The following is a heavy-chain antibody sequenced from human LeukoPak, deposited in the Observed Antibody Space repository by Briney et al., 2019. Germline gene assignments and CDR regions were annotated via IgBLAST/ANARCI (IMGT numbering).Heavy chain of an antibody. Sequence: PGGSLKLSCAASGFTFSGSAMHWVRQASGKGLEWVGRIRSKANSYATAYAASVKGRFTISRDDSKNTAYLQMNSLNTEDTAVYYCTSSGNYDFWSGYYTINYWGQGALVTVSS. CDR3: TSSGNYDFWSGYYTINY. CDR1: GFTFSGSA. D-gene: IGHD3-3*01. CDR2: IRSKANSYAT. J-gene: IGHJ4*02. V-gene: IGHV3-73*01.